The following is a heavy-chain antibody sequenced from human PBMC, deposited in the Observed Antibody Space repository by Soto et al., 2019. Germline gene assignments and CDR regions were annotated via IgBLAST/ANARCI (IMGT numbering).Heavy chain of an antibody. D-gene: IGHD6-13*01. Sequence: ASVKVFCKASGYTFTSYGISWVRQAPGQGLEWMGWISAYNGNTNYAQKLQGRVTMTTDTSTSTAYMELRSLRSDDTAVYYCASNKRIAAAGTFYYYYGMDVWGQGTTVTVSS. CDR2: ISAYNGNT. J-gene: IGHJ6*02. V-gene: IGHV1-18*01. CDR3: ASNKRIAAAGTFYYYYGMDV. CDR1: GYTFTSYG.